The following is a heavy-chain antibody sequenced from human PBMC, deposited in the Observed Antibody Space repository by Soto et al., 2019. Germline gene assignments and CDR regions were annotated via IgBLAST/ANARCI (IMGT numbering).Heavy chain of an antibody. V-gene: IGHV1-69*04. J-gene: IGHJ4*02. CDR2: IIPILGIA. D-gene: IGHD6-13*01. CDR3: ARERAAAVAFDY. Sequence: QVQLVHSGAEVKKPGSSVKVSCKASGGTFSSYTISWVRQAPGQGLEWMGRIIPILGIANYAQKFQGRVTITADKSTSTADLELSSLRSEDTAVYYCARERAAAVAFDYWGQGTLVTVSS. CDR1: GGTFSSYT.